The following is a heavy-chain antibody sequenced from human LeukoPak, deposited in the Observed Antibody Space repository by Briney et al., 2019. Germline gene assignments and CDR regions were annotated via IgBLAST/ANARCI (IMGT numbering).Heavy chain of an antibody. D-gene: IGHD5-12*01. CDR3: TTRLRNHFDY. J-gene: IGHJ4*02. CDR1: GFTFSSFT. V-gene: IGHV3-23*01. Sequence: PGGSLRLSCATSGFTFSSFTMNWVRQAPGKGLEWVSTISDGSRDTHYAGSVKGRFTISRDDSQNIVYLQMESLRAEDTALYYCTTRLRNHFDYWGQGTQVTVSS. CDR2: ISDGSRDT.